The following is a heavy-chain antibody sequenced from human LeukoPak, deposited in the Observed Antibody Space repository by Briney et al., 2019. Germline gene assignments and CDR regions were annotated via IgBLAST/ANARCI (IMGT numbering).Heavy chain of an antibody. D-gene: IGHD6-19*01. V-gene: IGHV3-48*04. J-gene: IGHJ4*02. CDR2: ISGSSTTI. CDR1: GFTFSSYS. Sequence: GGSLRLSCAASGFTFSSYSMNWVRQAPGKGLEWVSYISGSSTTIYYADSVEGRFTISRDNAKNSLYLQMNSLRAEDTAVYYCVREYSSGWPIDYWGQGTLVTVSS. CDR3: VREYSSGWPIDY.